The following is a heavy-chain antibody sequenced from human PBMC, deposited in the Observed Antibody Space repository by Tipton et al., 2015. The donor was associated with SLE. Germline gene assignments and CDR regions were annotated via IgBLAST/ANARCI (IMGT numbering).Heavy chain of an antibody. Sequence: TLSLTCAVYGGSFSGDYWTWIRQPPGKGLEWIGEINHSGSTNYNPSLKSRVTISVDAFKNQFSLRLSSVTAADTAVYYCARGKRNPATRTYYYDSSGPRSFDYWGQGTLVTVSS. CDR1: GGSFSGDY. V-gene: IGHV4-34*01. D-gene: IGHD3-22*01. CDR2: INHSGST. J-gene: IGHJ4*02. CDR3: ARGKRNPATRTYYYDSSGPRSFDY.